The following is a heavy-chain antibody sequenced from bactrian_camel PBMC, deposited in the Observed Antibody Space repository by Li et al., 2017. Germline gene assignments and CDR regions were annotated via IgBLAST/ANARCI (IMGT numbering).Heavy chain of an antibody. D-gene: IGHD5*01. CDR1: GDTIGRYC. J-gene: IGHJ4*01. Sequence: HVQLVESGGASVQAGGSLRLSCVASGDTIGRYCMGWFRQIPDKERERVAAVDSDGSTGYADSVKGRFTISQDTTKDTLYLQMNSLKIDDTALYFCAAGRRASRGLCASGWGTYRGQGTQVTVS. CDR3: AAGRRASRGLCASGWGTY. V-gene: IGHV3S55*01. CDR2: VDSDGST.